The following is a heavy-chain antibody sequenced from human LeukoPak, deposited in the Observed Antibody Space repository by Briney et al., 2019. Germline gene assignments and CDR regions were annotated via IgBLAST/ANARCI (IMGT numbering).Heavy chain of an antibody. CDR3: ASLSSIVATY. J-gene: IGHJ4*02. V-gene: IGHV3-7*01. CDR1: GFTFTTSW. CDR2: IKPDGSDK. D-gene: IGHD5-12*01. Sequence: PGGSLRLSRAASGFTFTTSWLSWVRQAPGKGLEWVANIKPDGSDKYYVDSVKGRFTISRDNAKNSLYLQMNSLRAEDTAVYYCASLSSIVATYWSQGTLVTVSS.